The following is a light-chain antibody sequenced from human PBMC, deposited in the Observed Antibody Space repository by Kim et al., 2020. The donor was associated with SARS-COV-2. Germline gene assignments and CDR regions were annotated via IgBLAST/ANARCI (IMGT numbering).Light chain of an antibody. Sequence: TGETARICRGANDIGRLSVHWYQQKPGRTPVVVIYYDTNRPSEIPGRFSGSTSGNTATLTISTVEAGDEADYYCQVWDTASDDVVFGGGTQLTVL. J-gene: IGLJ2*01. CDR2: YDT. V-gene: IGLV3-21*04. CDR1: DIGRLS. CDR3: QVWDTASDDVV.